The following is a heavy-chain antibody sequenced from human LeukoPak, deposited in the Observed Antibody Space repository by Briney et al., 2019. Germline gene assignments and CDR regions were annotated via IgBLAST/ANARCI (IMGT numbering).Heavy chain of an antibody. J-gene: IGHJ5*02. V-gene: IGHV3-23*01. D-gene: IGHD2-2*02. Sequence: PGGSLRLSCAASGFTFSSYAMSWVRQAPGKGLEWVSAISGSGGSTYYADSVKGRFTISRDNSKNTLCLQMNSLRAEDTAVYYCANPRNIVVVPAAITFDWFDPWGQGTLVTVSS. CDR2: ISGSGGST. CDR3: ANPRNIVVVPAAITFDWFDP. CDR1: GFTFSSYA.